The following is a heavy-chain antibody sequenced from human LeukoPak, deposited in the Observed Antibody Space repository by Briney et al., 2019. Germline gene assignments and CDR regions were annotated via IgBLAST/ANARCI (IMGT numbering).Heavy chain of an antibody. V-gene: IGHV1-2*02. D-gene: IGHD4-23*01. Sequence: ASVKVSCKASGYTFTGYYMHWVRQAPGQGLEWMGWINPKTGVTNYAQRLQGRVTVTTDTSISTAYMDLSNLRSDGTALYYCARGPTVVTPDYWGQGTLVTVSS. J-gene: IGHJ4*02. CDR3: ARGPTVVTPDY. CDR1: GYTFTGYY. CDR2: INPKTGVT.